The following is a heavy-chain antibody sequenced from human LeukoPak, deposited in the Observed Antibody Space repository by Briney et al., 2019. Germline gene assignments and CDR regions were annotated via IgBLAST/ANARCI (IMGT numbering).Heavy chain of an antibody. J-gene: IGHJ4*02. V-gene: IGHV3-11*04. Sequence: GGSLRLSCAASGFTFSDYYMSWIRQAPGKGLEWVSYISSTGSTIYYADSVKGRFTISRDSAKNSLYLQMNSLRAEDTAVYYCARATFYGSGSDYWGQGTLVTVSS. D-gene: IGHD3-10*01. CDR1: GFTFSDYY. CDR3: ARATFYGSGSDY. CDR2: ISSTGSTI.